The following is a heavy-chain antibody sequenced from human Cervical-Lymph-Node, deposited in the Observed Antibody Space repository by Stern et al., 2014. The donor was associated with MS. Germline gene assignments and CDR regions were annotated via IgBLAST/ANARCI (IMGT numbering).Heavy chain of an antibody. Sequence: QVQLVQSGAEVKKPGASMKVSCKASGYTFAGYGISWLRQAPGQGLEWMGWISAKNGTTDYAEKLQSRVTMTTDTSTTTAYMELRSLISDDTAVYYCARDRGDLRYYYYGLDVWGQGTTVTGSS. J-gene: IGHJ6*02. D-gene: IGHD2-21*02. CDR1: GYTFAGYG. CDR2: ISAKNGTT. V-gene: IGHV1-18*01. CDR3: ARDRGDLRYYYYGLDV.